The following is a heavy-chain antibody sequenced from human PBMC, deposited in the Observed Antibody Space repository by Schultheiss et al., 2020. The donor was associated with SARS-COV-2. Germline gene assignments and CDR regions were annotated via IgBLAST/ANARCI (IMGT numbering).Heavy chain of an antibody. V-gene: IGHV1-18*01. D-gene: IGHD3-9*01. Sequence: ASVKVSCKASGGTFSSYAISWVRQAPGQGLEWMGGISAYNGNTNYAQKLQGRVTMTTDTSTSTAYMELRSLRSDDTAVYYCARERPGGYFDWLYPQYYYYGMDVWGQGTTVTVSS. CDR1: GGTFSSYA. J-gene: IGHJ6*02. CDR3: ARERPGGYFDWLYPQYYYYGMDV. CDR2: ISAYNGNT.